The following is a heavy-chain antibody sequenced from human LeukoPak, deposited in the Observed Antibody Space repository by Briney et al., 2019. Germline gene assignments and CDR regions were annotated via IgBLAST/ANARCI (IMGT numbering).Heavy chain of an antibody. D-gene: IGHD4-17*01. CDR2: IRGSGGGT. V-gene: IGHV3-23*01. CDR1: GFIFSNYA. J-gene: IGHJ3*02. Sequence: TGGSLRLSCAASGFIFSNYALMWLRQSPGKGLEWVSAIRGSGGGTFYADSVKGRFTISRDNSKNTPYLQMNGLRAEDTAVYYCARDPNGDYIGAFDMWGRGTLVTVSS. CDR3: ARDPNGDYIGAFDM.